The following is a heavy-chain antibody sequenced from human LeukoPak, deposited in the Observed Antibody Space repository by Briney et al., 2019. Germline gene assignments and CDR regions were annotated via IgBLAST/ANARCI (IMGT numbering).Heavy chain of an antibody. CDR2: ISGSGDST. V-gene: IGHV3-23*01. Sequence: GGSLRLSCAASGFTFSSFAMTWVRQAPGKGLEWVLSISGSGDSTYYADSVKGRFTISRDNSKNTLYLQMNSLRAEDTAVYYCAKDRDGYKRGYDYWGQGILVTVSS. D-gene: IGHD5-24*01. CDR3: AKDRDGYKRGYDY. J-gene: IGHJ4*02. CDR1: GFTFSSFA.